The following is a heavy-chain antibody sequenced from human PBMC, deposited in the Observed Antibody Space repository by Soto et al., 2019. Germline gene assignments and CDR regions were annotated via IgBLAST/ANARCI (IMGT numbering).Heavy chain of an antibody. CDR1: GYTFTSYG. D-gene: IGHD2-15*01. CDR3: ASVDGGYCSGGSCYDGFDAFDI. V-gene: IGHV1-18*01. CDR2: ISAYNGNT. J-gene: IGHJ3*02. Sequence: ASVKVSCKASGYTFTSYGISWVRQAPGQGLEWMGWISAYNGNTNYAQKLQGRVTMTTDTATSTAYMELRSLRPDDTAGYYCASVDGGYCSGGSCYDGFDAFDIWGQGAMVTVSS.